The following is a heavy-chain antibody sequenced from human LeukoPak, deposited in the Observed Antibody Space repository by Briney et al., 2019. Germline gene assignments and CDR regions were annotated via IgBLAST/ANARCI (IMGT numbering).Heavy chain of an antibody. CDR2: ISGSGGST. Sequence: GGSLRLSCAASGFTFSGYAMSWVRQAPGKGLEWASSISGSGGSTHYADSVKGRFTISRDNSKNTLYLQMSSLRAEDTAVYFCAKDVRYDSSGIFDYWGQGTLVTVSS. V-gene: IGHV3-23*01. CDR1: GFTFSGYA. J-gene: IGHJ4*02. CDR3: AKDVRYDSSGIFDY. D-gene: IGHD3-22*01.